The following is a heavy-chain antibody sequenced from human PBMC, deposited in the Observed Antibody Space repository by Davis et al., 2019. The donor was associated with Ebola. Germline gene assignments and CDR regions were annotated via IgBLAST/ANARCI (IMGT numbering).Heavy chain of an antibody. D-gene: IGHD6-6*01. CDR2: ISYDGSNK. CDR3: AKVRRQLVWGYYFDY. V-gene: IGHV3-30*18. J-gene: IGHJ4*02. CDR1: GFTFSSYG. Sequence: GGSLRLSCAASGFTFSSYGMHWVRQAPGKGLEWVAVISYDGSNKYYADSVKGRFTISRDNSKNSLYLQMNSLRTEDTALYYCAKVRRQLVWGYYFDYWGQGTLVTVSS.